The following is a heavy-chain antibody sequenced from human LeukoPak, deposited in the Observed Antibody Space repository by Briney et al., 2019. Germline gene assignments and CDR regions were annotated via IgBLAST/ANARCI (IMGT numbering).Heavy chain of an antibody. CDR1: GGSISSSSYY. CDR2: IYYSGST. CDR3: ARDLPVTHAFGRNWFDP. Sequence: SETLSLTCTVSGGSISSSSYYWGWIRQPPGKGLEWIGSIYYSGSTYYNPPLKSRVTISVDTSKNQFSLKLSSVTAADTAVYYCARDLPVTHAFGRNWFDPWGQGTLVTVSS. J-gene: IGHJ5*02. D-gene: IGHD2-21*02. V-gene: IGHV4-39*07.